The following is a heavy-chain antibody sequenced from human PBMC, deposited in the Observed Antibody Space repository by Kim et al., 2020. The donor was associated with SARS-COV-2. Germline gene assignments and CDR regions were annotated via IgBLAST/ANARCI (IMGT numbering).Heavy chain of an antibody. CDR2: INPDGSHT. Sequence: GGSLRLSCAASGIIFHNYWMHWVRQVPGKGLAWVARINPDGSHTKYADSVKGRFTISRDNAKNTLYLQMNSLSVDDTAVYFCARVLVGSSSWYIEDPWGQGTLVTVSS. D-gene: IGHD6-13*01. J-gene: IGHJ5*02. CDR1: GIIFHNYW. V-gene: IGHV3-74*03. CDR3: ARVLVGSSSWYIEDP.